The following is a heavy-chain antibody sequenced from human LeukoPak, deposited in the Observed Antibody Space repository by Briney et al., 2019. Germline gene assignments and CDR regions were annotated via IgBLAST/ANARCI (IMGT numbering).Heavy chain of an antibody. CDR1: GYTFTSYG. CDR3: ARQNGKYSSGWFTA. V-gene: IGHV1-18*01. J-gene: IGHJ5*02. Sequence: GASVKVSCKASGYTFTSYGIIWVRQAPGQGLEWMGWICVYNGNTNNAQKFQGRVTMTTDTSTSTAYMELRSLRSDDTAVYYCARQNGKYSSGWFTAWGQGTLVTVSS. CDR2: ICVYNGNT. D-gene: IGHD6-19*01.